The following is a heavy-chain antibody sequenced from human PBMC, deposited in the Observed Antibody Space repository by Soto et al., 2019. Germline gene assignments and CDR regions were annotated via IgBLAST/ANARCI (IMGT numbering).Heavy chain of an antibody. J-gene: IGHJ6*02. CDR1: GFTFSSYA. Sequence: GGSLRLSCAASGFTFSSYAMHWVRQAPGKGLEWVAVISYDGSNKYYADSVKGRFTISRDNSKNTLYLQMNSLRAEDTAVYYCARDSLSSSWYGMGVWGQGTTVTVSS. D-gene: IGHD6-13*01. CDR3: ARDSLSSSWYGMGV. V-gene: IGHV3-30-3*01. CDR2: ISYDGSNK.